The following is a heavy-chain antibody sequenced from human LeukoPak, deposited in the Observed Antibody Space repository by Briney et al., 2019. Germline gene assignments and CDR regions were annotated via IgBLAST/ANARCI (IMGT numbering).Heavy chain of an antibody. Sequence: GGSLRLSCAASGFTFSHYSMNWVRQAPGKGLEWVSSLSGSSNYIYYADSVKGRFTISRHNAKNSLFLQMNSVRAEDTAVYYCARDREEYCSGGSCSSFQHWGQGTLVTVSS. CDR3: ARDREEYCSGGSCSSFQH. CDR1: GFTFSHYS. J-gene: IGHJ1*01. CDR2: LSGSSNYI. D-gene: IGHD2-15*01. V-gene: IGHV3-21*01.